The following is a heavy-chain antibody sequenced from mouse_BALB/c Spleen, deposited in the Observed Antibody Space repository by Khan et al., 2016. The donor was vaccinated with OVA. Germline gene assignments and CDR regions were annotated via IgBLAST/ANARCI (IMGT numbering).Heavy chain of an antibody. CDR2: ISGDSSTI. Sequence: EVQLVESGGGLVQPGWSRKLSCVASGFTFSSFGMHWVRQAPEKGLEWVAYISGDSSTIYYTDTVKGRFTISRDNPKNTLFLQMTSLRSEDMAMYYCARSYFYGYYFDQWGQGTTLTVSS. CDR1: GFTFSSFG. J-gene: IGHJ2*01. V-gene: IGHV5-17*02. CDR3: ARSYFYGYYFDQ. D-gene: IGHD1-1*01.